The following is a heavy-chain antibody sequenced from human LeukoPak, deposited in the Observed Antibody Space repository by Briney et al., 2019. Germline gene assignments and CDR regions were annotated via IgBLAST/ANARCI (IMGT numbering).Heavy chain of an antibody. CDR3: ARSGQGWFDP. CDR1: GGSISSYY. Sequence: NPSETLSLTCTVSGGSISSYYWSWIRQPPGKGLEWIGYIYYSGSTNYNPSLKSRVTISVDTSKNQFSLKLSSVTAADTAVYYCARSGQGWFDPWGQGTLVTVSS. CDR2: IYYSGST. J-gene: IGHJ5*02. D-gene: IGHD6-25*01. V-gene: IGHV4-59*01.